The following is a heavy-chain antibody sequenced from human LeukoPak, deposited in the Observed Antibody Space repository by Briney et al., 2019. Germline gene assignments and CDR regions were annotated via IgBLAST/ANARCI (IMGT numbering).Heavy chain of an antibody. CDR2: IYPGDSDT. CDR1: EYSFTTYW. J-gene: IGHJ4*02. V-gene: IGHV5-51*01. Sequence: GESLKISCKDSEYSFTTYWIGWVRQMPGKGLELMGIIYPGDSDTRYSPSFQGQVTISADKSISTAYLQWSSLKASDTAMYYCARTYYYDSSGYYYDYWGQGTLVTVSS. CDR3: ARTYYYDSSGYYYDY. D-gene: IGHD3-22*01.